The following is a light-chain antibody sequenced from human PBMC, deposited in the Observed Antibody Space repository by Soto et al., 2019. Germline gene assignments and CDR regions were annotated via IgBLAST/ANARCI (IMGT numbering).Light chain of an antibody. V-gene: IGLV2-23*01. CDR3: CSYRGSSPL. J-gene: IGLJ3*02. Sequence: QSVLTQPASVSGTPGQSVTMSCAGASSDVGSYNLVSWYQQYPGNAPNLIIYESNKRPAGVSNRCSGSGSGNSASLTISGLQAEDAADYYCCSYRGSSPLFGGGTKVTVL. CDR1: SSDVGSYNL. CDR2: ESN.